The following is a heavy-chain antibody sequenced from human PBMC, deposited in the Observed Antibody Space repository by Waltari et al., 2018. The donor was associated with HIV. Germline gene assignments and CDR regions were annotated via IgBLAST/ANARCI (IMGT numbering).Heavy chain of an antibody. Sequence: SSVKVSCKASGGTFSSYAISWVRQAPGQGLEWMGGIIPIFGTANYAQKFQGRVTITADESTSTAYMELSSLRSEDTAVYYCATTKAPDQLLFGSAYYYYGMDVWGQGTTVTVSS. V-gene: IGHV1-69*01. J-gene: IGHJ6*02. D-gene: IGHD3-10*01. CDR3: ATTKAPDQLLFGSAYYYYGMDV. CDR1: GGTFSSYA. CDR2: IIPIFGTA.